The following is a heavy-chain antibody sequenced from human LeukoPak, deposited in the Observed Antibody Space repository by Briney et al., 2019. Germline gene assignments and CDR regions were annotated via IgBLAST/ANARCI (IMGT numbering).Heavy chain of an antibody. J-gene: IGHJ6*02. D-gene: IGHD1-1*01. CDR3: ANYMERPPVMDV. CDR1: ALTFSDSR. CDR2: TAGADADI. V-gene: IGHV3-23*01. Sequence: GGSQTLSCAVSALTFSDSRIIWVRHAPEKRLEWVAVTAGADADIQYADSVEGRFTLSTVHSKHTVYSQMNILRAEHTALYFCANYMERPPVMDVGGQGTMVTVS.